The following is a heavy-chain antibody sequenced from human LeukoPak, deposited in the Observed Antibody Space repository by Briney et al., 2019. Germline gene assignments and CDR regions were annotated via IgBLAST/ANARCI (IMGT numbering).Heavy chain of an antibody. Sequence: PGGSLRLSCAASGFTFSSYSMNWVRQAPGKGLVWVSRINIDGTTTNYADSVKGRFTVSRDNAKNTLFLQLRSLRVEDTAVYYCARDSYELGATFDYWGQGSLVTVSS. CDR2: INIDGTTT. CDR1: GFTFSSYS. CDR3: ARDSYELGATFDY. D-gene: IGHD1-26*01. J-gene: IGHJ4*02. V-gene: IGHV3-74*01.